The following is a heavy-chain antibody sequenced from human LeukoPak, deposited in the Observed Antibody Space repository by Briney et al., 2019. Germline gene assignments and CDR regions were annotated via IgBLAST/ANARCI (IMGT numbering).Heavy chain of an antibody. V-gene: IGHV3-23*01. Sequence: GXXLRLSCAASGFTFNKDAMSWVRQAPGKGLEWVSGNSGSGGSTYYADSVKGRFTISRDNSKNTLYLQMNSLRAEDTAVYYCAKAPPPYCSGGTCYFDYWGQGTLVTVSS. CDR3: AKAPPPYCSGGTCYFDY. D-gene: IGHD2-15*01. CDR1: GFTFNKDA. J-gene: IGHJ4*02. CDR2: NSGSGGST.